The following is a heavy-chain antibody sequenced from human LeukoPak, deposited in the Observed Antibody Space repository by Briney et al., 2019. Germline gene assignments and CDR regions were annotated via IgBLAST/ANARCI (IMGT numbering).Heavy chain of an antibody. V-gene: IGHV1-18*01. Sequence: ASVKVSCKASGYTFTSYGISWVRQAPGQGLEWMGWVSAYNGNTNYAQKLQGRVTMTTDTSTSTAYMELRSLRSDDTAVYYCARDRKITYSYGAGAFDIWGQGTMVTVSS. CDR1: GYTFTSYG. J-gene: IGHJ3*02. D-gene: IGHD5-18*01. CDR2: VSAYNGNT. CDR3: ARDRKITYSYGAGAFDI.